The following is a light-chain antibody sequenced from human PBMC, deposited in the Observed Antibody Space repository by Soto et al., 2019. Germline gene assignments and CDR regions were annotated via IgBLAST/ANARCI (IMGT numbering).Light chain of an antibody. V-gene: IGLV2-14*01. CDR1: SSDVGGYNY. J-gene: IGLJ3*02. CDR3: SSYTSSSTLV. Sequence: QSVLTQPASVSGSPGQSITISCTGTSSDVGGYNYVSWYQQHPGKAPKLMIYDVSNRPSGVSNRFSGSESGNTASLTISGFQAEDEADYYCSSYTSSSTLVFGGGTQLTVL. CDR2: DVS.